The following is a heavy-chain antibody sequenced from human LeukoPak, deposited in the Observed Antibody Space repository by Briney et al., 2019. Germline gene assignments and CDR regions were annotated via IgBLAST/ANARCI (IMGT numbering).Heavy chain of an antibody. Sequence: PSETLSLTCTVSGGSISSYYWSWIRQPPGKGLEWIGYIYYSGSTNYNPSLKSRVTISVDTSKNQFSLKLSSVTAADTAVYYCARAYSDSWYYFDYWGQGTLVTVSS. CDR2: IYYSGST. J-gene: IGHJ4*02. V-gene: IGHV4-59*01. D-gene: IGHD6-13*01. CDR3: ARAYSDSWYYFDY. CDR1: GGSISSYY.